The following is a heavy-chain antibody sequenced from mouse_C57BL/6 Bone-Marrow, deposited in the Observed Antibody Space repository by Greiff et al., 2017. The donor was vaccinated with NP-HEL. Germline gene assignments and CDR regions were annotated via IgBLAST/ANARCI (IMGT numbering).Heavy chain of an antibody. J-gene: IGHJ1*03. CDR1: GFTFTDYY. CDR2: IRNKANGYTT. V-gene: IGHV7-3*01. CDR3: ARSLWEYFDV. D-gene: IGHD3-3*01. Sequence: DVKLVESGGGLVQPGGSLSLSCAASGFTFTDYYMSWVRQPPGKALEWLGFIRNKANGYTTEYSASVKGRFTISRDNSQSILYLQMNALRAEDSATYYCARSLWEYFDVWGTGTTVTVSS.